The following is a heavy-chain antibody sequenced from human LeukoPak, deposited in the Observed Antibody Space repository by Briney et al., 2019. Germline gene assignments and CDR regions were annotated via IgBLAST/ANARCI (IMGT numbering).Heavy chain of an antibody. CDR1: GDSISSYY. V-gene: IGHV4-59*01. Sequence: TASETLSLTCTVSGDSISSYYWSWIRQPPGKELEWIGYIYDSGNTNYNPSLKSRVTISIDTSKNQLYLKVTSVTAADTAVYYCARGSTRYEAWGQGTLVTVSS. J-gene: IGHJ5*02. D-gene: IGHD2-2*01. CDR2: IYDSGNT. CDR3: ARGSTRYEA.